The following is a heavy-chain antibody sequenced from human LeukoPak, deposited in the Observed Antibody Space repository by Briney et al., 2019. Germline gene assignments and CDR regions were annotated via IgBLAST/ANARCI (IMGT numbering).Heavy chain of an antibody. CDR1: GYFISSGYY. D-gene: IGHD6-19*01. J-gene: IGHJ4*02. CDR2: LFQSETT. Sequence: KPSETLSLTCTVSGYFISSGYYWGWIRQPPGKGLGWVGILFQSETTYYNPSLKSRITISLDTSKNQFSLKLSSVTAADTAVYYCARFDSFDVSGYYGGYWGQGTLVTVSS. V-gene: IGHV4-38-2*02. CDR3: ARFDSFDVSGYYGGY.